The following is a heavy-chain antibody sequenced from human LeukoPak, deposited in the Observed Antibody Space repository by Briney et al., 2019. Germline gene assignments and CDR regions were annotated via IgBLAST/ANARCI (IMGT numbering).Heavy chain of an antibody. V-gene: IGHV3-7*01. CDR1: GFSFGSHW. CDR3: ARDYGHSGYDHLPYY. D-gene: IGHD5-12*01. CDR2: IRQDEGEK. J-gene: IGHJ4*02. Sequence: GGSLRLSCAASGFSFGSHWMTWVRQAPGKGLEWVANIRQDEGEKYYVDSVKGRFTISRDNAKNSLYLQMNSLRAEDTAVYYCARDYGHSGYDHLPYYWGQGTLVTVSS.